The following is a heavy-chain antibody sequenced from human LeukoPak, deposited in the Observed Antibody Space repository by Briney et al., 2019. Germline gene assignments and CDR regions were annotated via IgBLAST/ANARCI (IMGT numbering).Heavy chain of an antibody. CDR3: ARESTTVAGTFDY. Sequence: KPSETLSLTCAVYGGSFSGYHWSWIRQPPGKGLEWIGEINHSGSTNYNPSLKSRVTISVDTSKNQFSLKLSSVTAADTAMYYCARESTTVAGTFDYWGQGTLVTVSS. J-gene: IGHJ4*02. CDR1: GGSFSGYH. V-gene: IGHV4-34*01. CDR2: INHSGST. D-gene: IGHD6-19*01.